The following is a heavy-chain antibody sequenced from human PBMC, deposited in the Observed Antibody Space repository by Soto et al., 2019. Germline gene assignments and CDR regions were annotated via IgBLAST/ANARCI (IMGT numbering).Heavy chain of an antibody. CDR1: GYTFTSYY. V-gene: IGHV1-46*01. Sequence: QVQLVQSGAEVKKPGASVKVSCKTSGYTFTSYYIHWVRQDPGQGLEWMGIINPGAGGTSYAQKFQGRVSMTRDTSTSTVYMELSSLRSEDTAVYFCARRPLGQWLAPDFWGQGTLVTVSS. CDR2: INPGAGGT. D-gene: IGHD6-19*01. J-gene: IGHJ4*02. CDR3: ARRPLGQWLAPDF.